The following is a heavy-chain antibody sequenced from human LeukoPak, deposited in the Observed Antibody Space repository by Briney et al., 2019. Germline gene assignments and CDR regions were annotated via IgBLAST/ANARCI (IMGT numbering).Heavy chain of an antibody. CDR2: IYPGDSET. CDR3: ARLPSRFGELPLGGDYFDY. Sequence: GESLKISCKGSGYSFTNYWIGWVRQMPGKGLEYMGIIYPGDSETKYSPSFQGQVTISADKSISTAYLQWSSLKASDTAMYYCARLPSRFGELPLGGDYFDYWGQGTLVTVSS. CDR1: GYSFTNYW. V-gene: IGHV5-51*01. J-gene: IGHJ4*02. D-gene: IGHD3-10*01.